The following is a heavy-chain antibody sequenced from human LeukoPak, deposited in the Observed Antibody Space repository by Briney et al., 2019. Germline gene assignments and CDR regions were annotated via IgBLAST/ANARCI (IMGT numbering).Heavy chain of an antibody. CDR3: ATDLTFVEYDSSGYQSVPHLALVY. D-gene: IGHD3-22*01. Sequence: GGSLRLSCAASGFTFSSYWMSWVRQAPGKGLEWVANIKQDGSEKYYVDSVKGRFTISRDNAKNSLYLQMNSLRAEDTAVYYCATDLTFVEYDSSGYQSVPHLALVYWGQGTLVTVSS. J-gene: IGHJ4*02. V-gene: IGHV3-7*01. CDR2: IKQDGSEK. CDR1: GFTFSSYW.